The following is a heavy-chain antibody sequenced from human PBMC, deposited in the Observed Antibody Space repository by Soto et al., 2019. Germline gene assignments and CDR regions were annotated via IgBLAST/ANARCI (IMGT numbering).Heavy chain of an antibody. CDR1: GFTFSSYA. D-gene: IGHD6-19*01. V-gene: IGHV3-23*01. CDR2: ISGSGDST. Sequence: GGSLRLSCAASGFTFSSYAMSWVRQAPGKGLEWVSAISGSGDSTYYADSVKGRFSISRDNSKNTLYLQVYSLRVEDTAVYHCARFPASGWFQLDYWGQGTPVTVSS. CDR3: ARFPASGWFQLDY. J-gene: IGHJ4*02.